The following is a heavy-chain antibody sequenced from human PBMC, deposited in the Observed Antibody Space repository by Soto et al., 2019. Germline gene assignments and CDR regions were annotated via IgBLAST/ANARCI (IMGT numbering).Heavy chain of an antibody. D-gene: IGHD1-26*01. J-gene: IGHJ3*02. V-gene: IGHV1-46*03. CDR1: GYTFTNFG. CDR3: ARDIVGAATDAFDI. Sequence: GASVKVSCKASGYTFTNFGISWVRQAPGQGLEWMGIINPSGGSTSYAQKFQGRVTMTRDTSTSTVYMELSSLRSEDTAVYYCARDIVGAATDAFDIWGQGTMVTVSS. CDR2: INPSGGST.